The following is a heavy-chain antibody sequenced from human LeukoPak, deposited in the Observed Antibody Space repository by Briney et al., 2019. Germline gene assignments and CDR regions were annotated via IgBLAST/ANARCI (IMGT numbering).Heavy chain of an antibody. CDR1: GYTFTSYA. CDR2: INAGNGNT. CDR3: ARGRDAFDI. Sequence: ASVKVSCKASGYTFTSYAMHWVRQAPGQRLEWMGWINAGNGNTKYSQKFQGRVTMTTDTSTSTAYMELRSLRFDDTAVYYCARGRDAFDIWGQGTMVTVSS. V-gene: IGHV1-3*01. J-gene: IGHJ3*02.